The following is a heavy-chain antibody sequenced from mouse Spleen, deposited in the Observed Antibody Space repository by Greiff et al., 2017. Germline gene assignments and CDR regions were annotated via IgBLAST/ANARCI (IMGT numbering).Heavy chain of an antibody. D-gene: IGHD2-14*01. J-gene: IGHJ2*01. Sequence: QVQLKESGPELVKPGASVKISCKASGYAFSSSWMNWVKQRPGKGLEWIGRIYPGDGDTNYNGKFKGKATLTADKSSSTAYMQLSSRTSENAAVYFCARGDRYEYYFDYWGQGTTLTVSS. CDR3: ARGDRYEYYFDY. CDR1: GYAFSSSW. CDR2: IYPGDGDT. V-gene: IGHV1-82*01.